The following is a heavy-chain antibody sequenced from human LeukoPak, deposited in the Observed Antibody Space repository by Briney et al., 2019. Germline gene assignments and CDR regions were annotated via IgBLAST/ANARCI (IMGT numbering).Heavy chain of an antibody. V-gene: IGHV3-23*01. D-gene: IGHD3-22*01. Sequence: GGSLRLSCAASGFTFSSYAMSWVRQAPGKGLEWVSAISGSGGSTYYADSVKGRFTISRDNSKNTLYLQINSLRAEDTAVYYCAKNPKRNYYDSSGYYLYWGQGTLVTVSS. CDR1: GFTFSSYA. CDR3: AKNPKRNYYDSSGYYLY. CDR2: ISGSGGST. J-gene: IGHJ4*02.